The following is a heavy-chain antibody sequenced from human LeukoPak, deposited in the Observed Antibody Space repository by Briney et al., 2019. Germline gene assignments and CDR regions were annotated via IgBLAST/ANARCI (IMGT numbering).Heavy chain of an antibody. D-gene: IGHD3-3*01. CDR1: GGSISSGSYY. V-gene: IGHV4-61*02. Sequence: SETLSLTCTVSGGSISSGSYYWSWIRQPAGKGLEWIGRIYTSGSTNYNPSLKSRVTISVDTSKNQFSLKLSSVTAADTAVYYCARSNYDFWSGYLYYYYMDVWGKGTTVTVSS. J-gene: IGHJ6*03. CDR2: IYTSGST. CDR3: ARSNYDFWSGYLYYYYMDV.